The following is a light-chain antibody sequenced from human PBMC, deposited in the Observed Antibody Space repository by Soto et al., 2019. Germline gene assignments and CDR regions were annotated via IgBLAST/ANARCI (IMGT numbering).Light chain of an antibody. J-gene: IGLJ1*01. V-gene: IGLV2-14*01. CDR3: NSYTSTITLGV. Sequence: QSALTQPASVSGSPGQSITISCTGTSSDIGGYNYVSWIQQHPGKVPKLIIYEVSNRPSGVSHRFSGSKSGNTATLTISGLQAEDEADYYCNSYTSTITLGVFGTGTKVTVL. CDR2: EVS. CDR1: SSDIGGYNY.